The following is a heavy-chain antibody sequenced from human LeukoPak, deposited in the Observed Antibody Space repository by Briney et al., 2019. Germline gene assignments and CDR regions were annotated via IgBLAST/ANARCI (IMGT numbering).Heavy chain of an antibody. CDR3: ARAYGDYEHYYYYGMDV. CDR2: IYYSGTT. V-gene: IGHV4-30-4*01. D-gene: IGHD4-17*01. Sequence: SQTLSLTCTLSGGSISSGDYYWTWIRQPPGRGLEWIGYIYYSGTTYYNPSLKSRLTISVDTSKNQFSLKLSSVTAADTAVYYCARAYGDYEHYYYYGMDVWGQGTTVTVSS. CDR1: GGSISSGDYY. J-gene: IGHJ6*02.